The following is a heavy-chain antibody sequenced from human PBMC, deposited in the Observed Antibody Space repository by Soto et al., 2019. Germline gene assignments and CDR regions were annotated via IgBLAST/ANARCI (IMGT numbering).Heavy chain of an antibody. CDR1: GYTVTVSE. CDR2: INPNSGGK. Sequence: APEEVASMASGYTVTVSEMHWVPQAPGTRLECMGWINPNSGGKNYAQKFQGWVTMTRDTSISTAYMELRRLRLDDKGVYYCARVYGQWLGGQYCGMDAWGQGTPVTVSS. J-gene: IGHJ6*02. CDR3: ARVYGQWLGGQYCGMDA. V-gene: IGHV1-2*04. D-gene: IGHD6-19*01.